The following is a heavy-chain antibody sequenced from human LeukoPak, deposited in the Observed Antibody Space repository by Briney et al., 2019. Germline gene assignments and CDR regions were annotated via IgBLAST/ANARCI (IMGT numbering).Heavy chain of an antibody. CDR2: ISGSGDNT. CDR3: AKGSSIAFDY. Sequence: GGSLRLSCAASGFTFSSYAMSWVRQAPGKGLEWVSGISGSGDNTYYADSVKGRFTISRDNSKNTLYLQMNSLRAEDTAVYYCAKGSSIAFDYWGQGTLVTVSS. J-gene: IGHJ4*02. CDR1: GFTFSSYA. V-gene: IGHV3-23*01. D-gene: IGHD6-6*01.